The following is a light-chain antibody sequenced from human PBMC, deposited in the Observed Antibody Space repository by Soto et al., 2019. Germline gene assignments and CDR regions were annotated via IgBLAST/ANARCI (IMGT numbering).Light chain of an antibody. V-gene: IGKV3-15*01. Sequence: EIVMTQSPATLSVSPGERATLSCRASQSVSSNLAWYQQKPGQAPRLLIYGASTRATGISARFSGSGSGTEFTLTISSLQSEDLAVYYCQQYNNWPPVTFGGGTKVEIK. CDR2: GAS. J-gene: IGKJ4*01. CDR1: QSVSSN. CDR3: QQYNNWPPVT.